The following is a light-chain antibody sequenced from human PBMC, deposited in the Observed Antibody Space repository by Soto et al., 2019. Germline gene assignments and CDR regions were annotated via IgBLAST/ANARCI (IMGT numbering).Light chain of an antibody. Sequence: DIEVTQSPSSLSASVGDRVTITCRASQSISNYLAWYQQKPGKVPKLLIYAASTLQSGVPSRFSGSGSGTDFTLTISSLQPEDVATYYCQKYNSAPQLTFGGGTKV. CDR1: QSISNY. CDR2: AAS. J-gene: IGKJ4*01. CDR3: QKYNSAPQLT. V-gene: IGKV1-27*01.